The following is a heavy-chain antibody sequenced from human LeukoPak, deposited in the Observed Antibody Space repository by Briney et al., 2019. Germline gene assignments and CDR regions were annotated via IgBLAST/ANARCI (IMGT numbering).Heavy chain of an antibody. CDR1: GFTFSSYA. CDR3: ARDSATTVTTDAFDI. CDR2: ISGSGGST. Sequence: GGSLRLSCAASGFTFSSYAMSWVRQAPGKGLEWVSAISGSGGSTYYADSVKGRFTISGDNSKNTLYLQMNSLRAEDTAVYYCARDSATTVTTDAFDIWGQGTMVTVSS. J-gene: IGHJ3*02. D-gene: IGHD4-17*01. V-gene: IGHV3-23*01.